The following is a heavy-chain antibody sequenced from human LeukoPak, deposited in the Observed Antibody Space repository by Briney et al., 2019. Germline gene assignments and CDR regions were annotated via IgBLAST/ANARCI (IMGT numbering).Heavy chain of an antibody. V-gene: IGHV3-23*01. D-gene: IGHD2-21*01. J-gene: IGHJ3*02. CDR3: AKDLSGDSPNDAFDI. Sequence: GGSLRLSCAASGFTFSSYGMHWVRQAPGKGLEWVSAISGSGGSTYYADSVKGRFTISRDNSKNTLYLQMNSVRAEDTAVDYCAKDLSGDSPNDAFDIWGQGTMVTVSS. CDR1: GFTFSSYG. CDR2: ISGSGGST.